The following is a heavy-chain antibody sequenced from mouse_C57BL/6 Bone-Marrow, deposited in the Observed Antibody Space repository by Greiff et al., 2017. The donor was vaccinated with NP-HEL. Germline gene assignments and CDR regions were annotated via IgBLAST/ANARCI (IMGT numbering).Heavy chain of an antibody. CDR3: ARDLRGYAMDY. Sequence: EVQLMESGGGLVQSGRSLRLSCATSGFTFSDFYMEWVRQAPGKGLEWIAASRNKANDYTTEYSASVKGRFIVSRDTSQSILYLQMNALRAEDTAIYYCARDLRGYAMDYWGQGTSVTVSS. CDR2: SRNKANDYTT. J-gene: IGHJ4*01. CDR1: GFTFSDFY. V-gene: IGHV7-1*01.